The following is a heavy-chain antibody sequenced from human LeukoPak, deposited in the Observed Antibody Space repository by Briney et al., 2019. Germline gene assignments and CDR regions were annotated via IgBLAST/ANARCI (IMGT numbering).Heavy chain of an antibody. CDR1: GFTFSSFE. CDR3: ARSGGRLLNYYFDY. J-gene: IGHJ4*02. D-gene: IGHD1-14*01. Sequence: GGSLRLSCAASGFTFSSFEMNWVRQAPGKGLEWISSISSTSSVIYYADSLKGRFTVSRDNAKNSLYLQMNSLRVEDTAVYYCARSGGRLLNYYFDYWGQGTLVTVSS. V-gene: IGHV3-21*01. CDR2: ISSTSSVI.